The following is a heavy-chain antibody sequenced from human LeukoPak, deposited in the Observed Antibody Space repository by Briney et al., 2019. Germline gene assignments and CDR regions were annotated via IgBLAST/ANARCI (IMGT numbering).Heavy chain of an antibody. D-gene: IGHD2-15*01. V-gene: IGHV4-39*01. J-gene: IGHJ5*02. Sequence: PSETLSLTCTVSGGSISSSSYYWGWIRQPPGKGLEWIGSIYYSGSTYYNPSLKSRVTISVDTSKNQFSLKLSSVTAADTAVYYCAIHKGGTCSGGSCYSGYWFDPWGQGTLVTVSS. CDR1: GGSISSSSYY. CDR3: AIHKGGTCSGGSCYSGYWFDP. CDR2: IYYSGST.